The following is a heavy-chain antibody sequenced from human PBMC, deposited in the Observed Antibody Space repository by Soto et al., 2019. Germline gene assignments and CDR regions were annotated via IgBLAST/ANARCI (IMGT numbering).Heavy chain of an antibody. D-gene: IGHD6-13*01. V-gene: IGHV1-69*06. CDR2: IIPIFGTA. Sequence: SMKVSCKASGGTFSIYAISWVRQAPGQGLEWMGGIIPIFGTANYAQKFQGRVTITADTSASTAYMELSSLRSEDTAVYYCARKALVGIQQQPFDYWGQGTLVTVSS. CDR1: GGTFSIYA. J-gene: IGHJ4*02. CDR3: ARKALVGIQQQPFDY.